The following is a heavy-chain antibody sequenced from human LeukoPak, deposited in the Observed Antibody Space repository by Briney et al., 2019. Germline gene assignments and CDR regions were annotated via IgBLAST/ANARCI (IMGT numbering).Heavy chain of an antibody. Sequence: GESLKISCQGSGYSFTRHWIGWVRQMPGKGLEWMGIINPGDSDTRYSPSSQGQVTISADKSINTAYLQWSSLKASDTAMYYCARAAYCGANCYSVGWFDSWGQGTLVTVSS. D-gene: IGHD2-21*02. CDR2: INPGDSDT. CDR1: GYSFTRHW. V-gene: IGHV5-51*01. CDR3: ARAAYCGANCYSVGWFDS. J-gene: IGHJ5*01.